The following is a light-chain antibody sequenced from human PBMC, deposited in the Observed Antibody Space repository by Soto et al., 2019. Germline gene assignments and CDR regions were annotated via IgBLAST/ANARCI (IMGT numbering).Light chain of an antibody. CDR1: QSVSSSY. CDR2: GAS. V-gene: IGKV3-20*01. CDR3: QQYGSSPPIT. J-gene: IGKJ5*01. Sequence: EIVLTQSPGTLSLSPGERATLSCRASQSVSSSYLAWYQQKPGQAPRLLIYGASSRATGIPDRFNGSGSGTDFTLTISRLEPEDFAVYYCQQYGSSPPITFGQGTRPESK.